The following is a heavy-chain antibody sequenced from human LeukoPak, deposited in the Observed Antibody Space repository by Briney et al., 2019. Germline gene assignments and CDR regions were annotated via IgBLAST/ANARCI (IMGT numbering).Heavy chain of an antibody. Sequence: PGGSLRLSCAASGFIFSSYWMSWVRQAPEKGLEWVANIRQDGSEKYYVDSVKGRFTISRDNAKNSLYLQMNSLRAEDTAVYYCARVTASSGFHWGQGTLVTVPP. CDR2: IRQDGSEK. CDR1: GFIFSSYW. D-gene: IGHD3-22*01. J-gene: IGHJ4*02. V-gene: IGHV3-7*04. CDR3: ARVTASSGFH.